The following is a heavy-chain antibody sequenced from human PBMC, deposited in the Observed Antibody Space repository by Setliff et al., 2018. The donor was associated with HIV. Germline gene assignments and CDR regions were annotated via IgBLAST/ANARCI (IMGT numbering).Heavy chain of an antibody. Sequence: PGGSLRLSCAASGFILSDYYMSWIRQAPGKGLEWVSYISGSGSTIYYADSVKGRFTISRDNAKNSLYLQMNSLRAEDTATYYCVRGTSAYPGIDFWGQGTMVTVSS. CDR1: GFILSDYY. J-gene: IGHJ4*02. CDR2: ISGSGSTI. D-gene: IGHD6-25*01. V-gene: IGHV3-11*04. CDR3: VRGTSAYPGIDF.